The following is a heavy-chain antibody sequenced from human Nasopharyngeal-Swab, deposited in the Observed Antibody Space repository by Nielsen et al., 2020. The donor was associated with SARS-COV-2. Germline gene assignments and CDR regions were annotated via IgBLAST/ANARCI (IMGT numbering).Heavy chain of an antibody. D-gene: IGHD2-2*01. Sequence: GESLKISCAASGFTFSDYYMSWVRQAPGKGLEWVSYISSSGSTIYYADSVKGRFTISRDNSKNTLYFQMNSLRAEDTAVYYCARRVATSWALDYWGQGTLVTVSS. CDR1: GFTFSDYY. V-gene: IGHV3-11*01. J-gene: IGHJ4*02. CDR3: ARRVATSWALDY. CDR2: ISSSGSTI.